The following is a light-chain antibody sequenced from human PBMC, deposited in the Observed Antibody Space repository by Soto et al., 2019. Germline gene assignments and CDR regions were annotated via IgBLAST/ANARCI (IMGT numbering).Light chain of an antibody. V-gene: IGKV3-15*01. Sequence: EIVMTQSPATLSVSPGERATLSCRASQSIITNLAWYQQKSGQAPRLLIYDASSRATDIPARFSGSGSGTEFTLTISNLQSEDFVVYYCQQYNNWPSTLGQGTKVDIK. J-gene: IGKJ1*01. CDR2: DAS. CDR1: QSIITN. CDR3: QQYNNWPST.